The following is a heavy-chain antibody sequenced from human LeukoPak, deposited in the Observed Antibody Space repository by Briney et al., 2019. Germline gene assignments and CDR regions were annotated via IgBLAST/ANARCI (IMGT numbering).Heavy chain of an antibody. CDR3: AKQRLRSSVIGYFDY. D-gene: IGHD6-19*01. CDR2: IYYSGST. J-gene: IGHJ4*02. Sequence: SETLSLTCTVSGGSISSYYWRWIRQPPGKGLEWIGYIYYSGSTNYNPSLKSRVTISVDTSKNQFSLKLSSATAADTAGYYCAKQRLRSSVIGYFDYWGQGTRSPSPQ. CDR1: GGSISSYY. V-gene: IGHV4-59*08.